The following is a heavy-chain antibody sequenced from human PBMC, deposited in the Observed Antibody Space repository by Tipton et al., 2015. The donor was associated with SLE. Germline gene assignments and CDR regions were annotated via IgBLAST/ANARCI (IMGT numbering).Heavy chain of an antibody. V-gene: IGHV5-51*01. CDR1: GYSFNTYW. Sequence: QLVQSGAGVKKPGESLKISCKGFGYSFNTYWIAWVRQMPGKGLEWVGIIYPDDSDTRYSPSFQVQVTISADKSIDTAYLQWDSLRASDTAMYYCARSRYTYGYGFDYWGQGTLVTVAS. CDR2: IYPDDSDT. J-gene: IGHJ4*01. D-gene: IGHD5-18*01. CDR3: ARSRYTYGYGFDY.